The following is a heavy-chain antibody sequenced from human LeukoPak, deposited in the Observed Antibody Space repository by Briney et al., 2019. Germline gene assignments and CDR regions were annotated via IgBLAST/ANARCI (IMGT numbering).Heavy chain of an antibody. CDR1: GGSISSGDYY. Sequence: PSETLSLTCTASGGSISSGDYYWRWIRQPPGTGLEWIGYIYYSGSTYYNPSLKSRVIISVDTSKNQFSLKLSSVTAADTAVYYCAREVTYYDSSGYYSPAFDIWGQGTMVTVSS. J-gene: IGHJ3*02. D-gene: IGHD3-22*01. CDR2: IYYSGST. CDR3: AREVTYYDSSGYYSPAFDI. V-gene: IGHV4-30-4*08.